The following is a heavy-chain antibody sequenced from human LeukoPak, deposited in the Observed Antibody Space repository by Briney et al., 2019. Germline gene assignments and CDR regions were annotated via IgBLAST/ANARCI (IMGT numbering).Heavy chain of an antibody. V-gene: IGHV1-2*02. CDR3: ARVKKFLPQLEF. Sequence: ASVKVSCKSSGYTFIDYYIHWVRQAPGQGLEWMGWINPNSGATKYAQKFQGRVSMTRDTSINTAYMDLTNLRSDDTAIFYCARVKKFLPQLEFWGQATLVTVSS. J-gene: IGHJ4*02. CDR2: INPNSGAT. CDR1: GYTFIDYY.